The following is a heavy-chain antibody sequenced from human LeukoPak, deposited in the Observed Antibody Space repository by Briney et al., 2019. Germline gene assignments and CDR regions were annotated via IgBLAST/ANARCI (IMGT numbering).Heavy chain of an antibody. V-gene: IGHV1-2*02. Sequence: GASVKLSCKASGYTFTYYYIHWGRQAPGQGPEWMGWINPHSGGTNYAQKSRGRVTMTTDTSLSTAYLELSSLTSDDAAVYYCARDLLQLGTGLDYWGQGTLLTVSS. J-gene: IGHJ4*02. D-gene: IGHD1-1*01. CDR2: INPHSGGT. CDR3: ARDLLQLGTGLDY. CDR1: GYTFTYYY.